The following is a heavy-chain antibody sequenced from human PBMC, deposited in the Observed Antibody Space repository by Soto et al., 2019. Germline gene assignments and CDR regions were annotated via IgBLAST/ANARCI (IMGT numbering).Heavy chain of an antibody. CDR2: IKPDGSDK. Sequence: PGRSLRLSCVPSGFTFPNYWMSWVRQAAGKGLEWVVNIKPDGSDKYYADSVKGRFTISRDNSKNTLYLQMNSLRAEDTAVYYCARDENRYSSGWRSYYFDYWGQATLVTVSS. D-gene: IGHD6-19*01. V-gene: IGHV3-7*01. CDR1: GFTFPNYW. CDR3: ARDENRYSSGWRSYYFDY. J-gene: IGHJ4*02.